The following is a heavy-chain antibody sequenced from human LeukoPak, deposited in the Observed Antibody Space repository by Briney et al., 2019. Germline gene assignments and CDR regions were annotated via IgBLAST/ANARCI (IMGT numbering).Heavy chain of an antibody. CDR3: ARGVTIFGVVIKFYNWFDP. CDR2: INSDGSST. J-gene: IGHJ5*02. D-gene: IGHD3-3*01. CDR1: GFTFSSYW. Sequence: GGSLRLSCAASGFTFSSYWMHWARQAPGKGLVWVSRINSDGSSTSYADSVKGRFTISRDNAKNTLYLQMNSLRAEDTAVYYCARGVTIFGVVIKFYNWFDPWGQGTLVTVSS. V-gene: IGHV3-74*01.